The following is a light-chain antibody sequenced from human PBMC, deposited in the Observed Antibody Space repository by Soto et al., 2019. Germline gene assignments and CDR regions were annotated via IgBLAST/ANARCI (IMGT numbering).Light chain of an antibody. CDR1: SSDVGGYNY. Sequence: QSVLTQPPSASGSPGQSVTISCTGTSSDVGGYNYVSWYQQHPGKAPKLMIYEVSKRPSGVPDRFSGSKSSNTASLTVSGLQAEDEDDYCCSSYAGSNNEVVGGGTKLTVL. J-gene: IGLJ2*01. CDR3: SSYAGSNNEV. V-gene: IGLV2-8*01. CDR2: EVS.